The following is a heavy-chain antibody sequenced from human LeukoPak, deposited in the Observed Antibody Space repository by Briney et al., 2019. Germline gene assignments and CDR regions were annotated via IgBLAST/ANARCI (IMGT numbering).Heavy chain of an antibody. V-gene: IGHV3-23*01. CDR1: GFTFSSYA. CDR3: AKEDRRITIFGVVTNWFDP. J-gene: IGHJ5*02. D-gene: IGHD3-3*01. Sequence: GGSLRLSCAASGFTFSSYAMSWVRQAPGKGLEWVSAISGSGGSTYYADSVKGRFTISRDNSKNTLYLQMNSLRAEDTAVYYCAKEDRRITIFGVVTNWFDPWGQGTLFTVSS. CDR2: ISGSGGST.